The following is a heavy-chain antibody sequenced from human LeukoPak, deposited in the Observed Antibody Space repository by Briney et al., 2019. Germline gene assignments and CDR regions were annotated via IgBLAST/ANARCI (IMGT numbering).Heavy chain of an antibody. CDR1: GYTFRSYD. CDR3: ARDSRDVYGMDV. CDR2: ISAYNGSS. V-gene: IGHV1-18*01. Sequence: VSLKVSCKASGYTFRSYDITWVRQAPGQGLEWMGWISAYNGSSNYAQKLKGRVTMTTDTSTSTAYMELSSLRSDDTAVYYCARDSRDVYGMDVWGQGTTVTVSS. J-gene: IGHJ6*02.